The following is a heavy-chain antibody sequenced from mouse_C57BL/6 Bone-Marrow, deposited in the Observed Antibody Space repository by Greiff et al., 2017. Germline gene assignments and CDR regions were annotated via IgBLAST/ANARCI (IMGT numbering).Heavy chain of an antibody. Sequence: LVESGAELARPGASVKLSCKASGYTFTSYGISWVKQRTGQGLEWIGEIYPRSGNTYYNEKFKGKATLTADKSSSTAYMALRSLTSEDSAVYFCASPLYGSSPAWFAYWGQGTLVTVAA. D-gene: IGHD1-1*01. V-gene: IGHV1-81*01. CDR1: GYTFTSYG. CDR2: IYPRSGNT. J-gene: IGHJ3*01. CDR3: ASPLYGSSPAWFAY.